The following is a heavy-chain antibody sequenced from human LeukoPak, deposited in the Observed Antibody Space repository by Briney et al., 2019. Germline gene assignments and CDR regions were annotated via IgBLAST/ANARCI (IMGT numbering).Heavy chain of an antibody. CDR1: VFTLRRFG. V-gene: IGHV3-7*01. CDR3: ARGHYQLS. CDR2: IKEEGSEK. Sequence: GGSLTLSCALWVFTLRRFGMIWLRGARGKAGEWVASIKEEGSEKPYVDSVKGRFTISRDNAKNSLYLQMNSLRAEDTAVYYCARGHYQLSWGQGILVTVSS. D-gene: IGHD2-2*01. J-gene: IGHJ5*02.